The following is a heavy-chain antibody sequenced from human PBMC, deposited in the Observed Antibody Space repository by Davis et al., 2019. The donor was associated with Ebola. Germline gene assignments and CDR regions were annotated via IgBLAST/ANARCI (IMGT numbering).Heavy chain of an antibody. D-gene: IGHD2/OR15-2a*01. Sequence: AASVKVSCKASGYTFTSYAMHWVRQAPGQRLEWMGWINAGNGNTKYSQKFQGRVTITRDTSASTAYMELSSLRFEDTAVYYCARGPGKYSYYYGIDVWGQGTTVTVSS. CDR3: ARGPGKYSYYYGIDV. J-gene: IGHJ6*02. CDR2: INAGNGNT. V-gene: IGHV1-3*01. CDR1: GYTFTSYA.